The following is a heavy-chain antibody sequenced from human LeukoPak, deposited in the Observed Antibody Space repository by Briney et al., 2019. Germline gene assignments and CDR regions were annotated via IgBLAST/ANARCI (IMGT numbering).Heavy chain of an antibody. CDR2: IYYSGST. V-gene: IGHV4-39*07. J-gene: IGHJ5*02. CDR3: ARDWRNNWFDP. CDR1: GGSISSSSYY. Sequence: SETLSLTCTVSGGSISSSSYYWGWIRQPPGKGLEWIGSIYYSGSTYYNPSLKSRVTISVDTSKNQFSLKLRSVTAADTAVYYCARDWRNNWFDPWGQGTLVTVSS.